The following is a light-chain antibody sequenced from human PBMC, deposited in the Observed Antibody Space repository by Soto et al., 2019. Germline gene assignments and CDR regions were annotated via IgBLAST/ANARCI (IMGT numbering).Light chain of an antibody. V-gene: IGKV1-12*01. CDR3: QQGYSTPWT. CDR2: FAS. CDR1: QGIGDR. J-gene: IGKJ1*01. Sequence: DIQMTQSPSSVSASVGDRVTLTCRASQGIGDRLAWYQQKPGKVPQLLIYFASTLGSGVPSRFSGSGSGTDFTLTISSLQPEDFATYYCQQGYSTPWTFGQGTKVDIK.